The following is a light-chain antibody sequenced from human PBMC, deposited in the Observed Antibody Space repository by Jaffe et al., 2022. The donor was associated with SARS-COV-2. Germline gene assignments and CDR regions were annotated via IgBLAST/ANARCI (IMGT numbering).Light chain of an antibody. V-gene: IGLV1-44*01. Sequence: QSVLTQPPSASGTPGQRVIISCSGSSSNIGSNAVKWYQQLPGKAPKLLIYSNDRRPSGVPDRFSGSKSVTSASLAISGLQSEDEADYFCAVWDDSLNSDVFGSGTKVTAL. CDR3: AVWDDSLNSDV. J-gene: IGLJ1*01. CDR1: SSNIGSNA. CDR2: SND.